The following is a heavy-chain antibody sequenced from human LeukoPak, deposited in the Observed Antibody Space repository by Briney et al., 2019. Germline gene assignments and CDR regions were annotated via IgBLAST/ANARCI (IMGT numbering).Heavy chain of an antibody. CDR1: GGTFSSYA. CDR2: IIPIFGTA. D-gene: IGHD4-11*01. V-gene: IGHV1-69*13. Sequence: SMKVSCKASGGTFSSYAISWVRQAPGQGLEWMGGIIPIFGTANYAQKFQGRVTITADESTSTAYMELSSLRSEDTAVYYCAREQASVTTPDYWGQGTLVTVSS. CDR3: AREQASVTTPDY. J-gene: IGHJ4*02.